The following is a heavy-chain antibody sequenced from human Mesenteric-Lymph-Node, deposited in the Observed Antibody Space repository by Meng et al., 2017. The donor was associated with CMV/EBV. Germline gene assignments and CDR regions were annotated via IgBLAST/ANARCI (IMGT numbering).Heavy chain of an antibody. CDR3: ARASEPYSSGWYDWFDP. V-gene: IGHV3-30-3*01. D-gene: IGHD6-19*01. J-gene: IGHJ5*02. CDR1: GFTFSSYA. CDR2: ISYDGSNK. Sequence: GESLKISCAASGFTFSSYAMHWVRQAPGKGLEWVAVISYDGSNKYYADSVKGRFTISRDNSKNTLYLQMNSLRAEDTAVYYCARASEPYSSGWYDWFDPWGQGTLVTVSS.